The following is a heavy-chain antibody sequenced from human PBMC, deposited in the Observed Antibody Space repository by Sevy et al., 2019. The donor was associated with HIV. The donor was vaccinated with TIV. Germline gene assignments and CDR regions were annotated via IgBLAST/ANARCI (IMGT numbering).Heavy chain of an antibody. J-gene: IGHJ4*02. Sequence: GGSLRLSCAASGFTFDDYAMHWVQQAPGKGLEWVSGISWNSGSIGYADSVKGRFTISRDNAKNSLYLQMNSLRAEDTALYYCAKDSLGERLDYWGQGTLVTVSS. CDR3: AKDSLGERLDY. V-gene: IGHV3-9*01. D-gene: IGHD3-16*01. CDR2: ISWNSGSI. CDR1: GFTFDDYA.